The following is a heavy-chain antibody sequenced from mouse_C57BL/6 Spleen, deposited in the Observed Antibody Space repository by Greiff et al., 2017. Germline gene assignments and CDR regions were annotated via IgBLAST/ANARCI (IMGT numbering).Heavy chain of an antibody. V-gene: IGHV1-76*01. CDR2: IYPGSGNT. CDR1: GYTFTDYY. D-gene: IGHD1-1*01. J-gene: IGHJ1*03. CDR3: ARYYYGSSYWYFDV. Sequence: VQLVESGAELVRPGASVKLSCKASGYTFTDYYINWVKQRPGQGLEWIARIYPGSGNTYYNEKFKGKATLTAEKSSSTAYMQLSSLTSEDSAVYFCARYYYGSSYWYFDVWGTGTTVTVSS.